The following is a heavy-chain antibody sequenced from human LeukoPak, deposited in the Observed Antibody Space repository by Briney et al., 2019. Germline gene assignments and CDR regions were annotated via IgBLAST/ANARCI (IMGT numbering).Heavy chain of an antibody. Sequence: AGGSLRLSCAASGFTFSSYSMNWVRQAPGKGLEWVSSISSSSSYIYYADSVKGRFTISRDNSKNTLYLQMNSLRAEDTAVYYCAKFFYYGSWSDAFDIWGQGTMVTVSS. V-gene: IGHV3-21*01. CDR3: AKFFYYGSWSDAFDI. CDR1: GFTFSSYS. CDR2: ISSSSSYI. J-gene: IGHJ3*02. D-gene: IGHD3-10*01.